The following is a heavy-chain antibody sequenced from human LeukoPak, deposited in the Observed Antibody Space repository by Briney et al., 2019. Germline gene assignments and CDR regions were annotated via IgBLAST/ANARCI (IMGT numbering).Heavy chain of an antibody. CDR3: AREKRHKPVWGYYYDSSGYRTFDY. J-gene: IGHJ4*02. CDR2: IYYSGST. D-gene: IGHD3-22*01. V-gene: IGHV4-31*03. CDR1: GGSISSGGYY. Sequence: PSETLSLTCTVSGGSISSGGYYWSWIRQHPGKGLEWIGYIYYSGSTYYNPSLKSRVTISVDTSKNQFSLKLSSVTAADTAVYYCAREKRHKPVWGYYYDSSGYRTFDYWGQGTLVTVSS.